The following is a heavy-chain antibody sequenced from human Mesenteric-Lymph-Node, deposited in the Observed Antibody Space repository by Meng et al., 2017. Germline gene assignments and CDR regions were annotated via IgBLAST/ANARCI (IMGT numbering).Heavy chain of an antibody. V-gene: IGHV3-33*01. CDR3: ARDHGYWNQFGY. J-gene: IGHJ4*02. Sequence: GESLKISCAASGFTFSSYGMHWVRQAPGKGLEWVAVIWYDGSNKYYADSVKGRFTISRDNSKNTLYLQMNSLRAEDTAVYYCARDHGYWNQFGYWGQGTLVTVSS. CDR1: GFTFSSYG. D-gene: IGHD5-24*01. CDR2: IWYDGSNK.